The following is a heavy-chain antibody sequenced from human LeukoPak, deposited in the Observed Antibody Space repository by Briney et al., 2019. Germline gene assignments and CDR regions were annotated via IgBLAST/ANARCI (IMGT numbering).Heavy chain of an antibody. CDR2: INHSGST. D-gene: IGHD5-24*01. V-gene: IGHV4-34*01. J-gene: IGHJ4*02. CDR1: GGSFSGYY. CDR3: ARGWRWLHPFDY. Sequence: SETLSLTCAVYGGSFSGYYWSWIRQPPGKGLEWIGEINHSGSTNYNPSLKSRVAISVDTSKNQFSLKLSSVTAADTAVYYCARGWRWLHPFDYWGQGTLVTVSS.